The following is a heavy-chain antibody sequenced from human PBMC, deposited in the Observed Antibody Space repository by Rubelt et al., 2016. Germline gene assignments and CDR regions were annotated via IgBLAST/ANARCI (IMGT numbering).Heavy chain of an antibody. CDR3: ARRVAVFDY. CDR1: GFSFSNYW. J-gene: IGHJ4*02. CDR2: INTDGSSI. Sequence: SGGGLVQPGGSLRLSCAASGFSFSNYWMYWVRQAPGKGLVWVSRINTDGSSITYADSVKGRFTISRDNAKNSLYLQMNSLRAEDTAVYYCARRVAVFDYWGQGTLVTVSS. V-gene: IGHV3-74*01. D-gene: IGHD6-19*01.